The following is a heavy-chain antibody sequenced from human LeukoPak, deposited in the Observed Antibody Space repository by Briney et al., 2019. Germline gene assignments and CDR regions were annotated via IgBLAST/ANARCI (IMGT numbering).Heavy chain of an antibody. Sequence: PGGSLRLSCAASGFTFSSYWMSWVRQAPGKGLEWVANIKQDGSEKYYVDSVKGRFTISRDNAKNSLYLQMNSLRAEDTAVYYCARPNTKQLVNYYSYYMDVWGKGTTVTVFS. CDR1: GFTFSSYW. D-gene: IGHD6-6*01. CDR3: ARPNTKQLVNYYSYYMDV. CDR2: IKQDGSEK. J-gene: IGHJ6*03. V-gene: IGHV3-7*01.